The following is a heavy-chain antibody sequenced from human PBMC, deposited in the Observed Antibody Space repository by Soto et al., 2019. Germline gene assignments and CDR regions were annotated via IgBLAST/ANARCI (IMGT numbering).Heavy chain of an antibody. V-gene: IGHV4-31*03. CDR1: GGSISSGGYY. CDR2: IYYSGST. J-gene: IGHJ5*02. CDR3: ARVRSYYGSGSYYSPGWFDP. Sequence: SETLSLTCTVSGGSISSGGYYWSWIRQHPGKGLEWIGYIYYSGSTYYNPSLKSRVTISVDTSKNQFSLKLSSVTAADTAVYYCARVRSYYGSGSYYSPGWFDPWGQGTLVIVSS. D-gene: IGHD3-10*01.